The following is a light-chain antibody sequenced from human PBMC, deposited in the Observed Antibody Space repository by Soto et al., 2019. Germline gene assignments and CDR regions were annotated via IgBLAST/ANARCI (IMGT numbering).Light chain of an antibody. J-gene: IGLJ2*01. Sequence: SYELTQPPSVSVSPGQTASITCSGDKLGDKYACWYQQKPGQSPVLVIYQDSKRPSGIPERFSGSNPGNTDTLTISGTQAMDEADYYCQAWDSSVVVFGGGTKLTVL. V-gene: IGLV3-1*01. CDR3: QAWDSSVVV. CDR2: QDS. CDR1: KLGDKY.